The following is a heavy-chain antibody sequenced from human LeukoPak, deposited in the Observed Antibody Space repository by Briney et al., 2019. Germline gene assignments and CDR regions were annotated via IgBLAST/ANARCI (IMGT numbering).Heavy chain of an antibody. J-gene: IGHJ4*02. D-gene: IGHD3-22*01. CDR2: INERGSST. Sequence: GGSLRLSCAASGSTFSNSWLHWVRQAPGKGLVWVSRINERGSSTSYADSVKGRFTISRDNSKNTLYLRMNSLRAEDTAVYYCAKSPYYYDSSGYYYALYYFDYWGQGTLVTVSS. CDR3: AKSPYYYDSSGYYYALYYFDY. V-gene: IGHV3-74*01. CDR1: GSTFSNSW.